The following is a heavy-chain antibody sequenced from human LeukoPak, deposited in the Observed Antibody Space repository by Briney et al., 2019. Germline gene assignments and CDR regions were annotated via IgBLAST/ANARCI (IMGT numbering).Heavy chain of an antibody. D-gene: IGHD6-13*01. Sequence: GGSLRLSCAASGFTLSSFAMSWVRQAPGKGLEWVSGVSGGGGTTSYADSVKGRFTVSRDNSKNTLYLQMNTLRAEDTAMYYCAKGMSSSWTYNYFDCWGQGTLVTVSS. CDR3: AKGMSSSWTYNYFDC. V-gene: IGHV3-23*01. J-gene: IGHJ4*02. CDR2: VSGGGGTT. CDR1: GFTLSSFA.